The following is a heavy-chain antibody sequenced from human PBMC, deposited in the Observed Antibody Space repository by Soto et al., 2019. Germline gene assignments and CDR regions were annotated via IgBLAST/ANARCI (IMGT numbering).Heavy chain of an antibody. CDR1: GFTFSDYW. Sequence: EVQLVESGGDLVQPGGSLRLSCAASGFTFSDYWMHWVRQAPGKGLVWVSLINDDGSDTTYADSVKGRFTISRDNDKNKVYMDMMTPGVEDTAVYYCARDPTTGLDSWGQGTLVTVSS. V-gene: IGHV3-74*01. CDR2: INDDGSDT. J-gene: IGHJ4*02. CDR3: ARDPTTGLDS. D-gene: IGHD4-17*01.